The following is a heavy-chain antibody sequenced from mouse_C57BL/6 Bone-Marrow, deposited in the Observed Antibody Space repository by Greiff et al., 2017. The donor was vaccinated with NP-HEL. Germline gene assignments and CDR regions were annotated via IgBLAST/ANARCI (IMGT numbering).Heavy chain of an antibody. CDR3: AREVPTYGSLDY. CDR2: IDPSDSYT. D-gene: IGHD1-1*01. CDR1: GYTFTSYW. V-gene: IGHV1-69*01. Sequence: QVQLQQPGAELVMPGASVKLSCKASGYTFTSYWMHWVKQRPGQGLEWIGEIDPSDSYTNYNQKFKGKSTLTVDKSSSTAYMQLSSLTSEDSAVYYCAREVPTYGSLDYWGQGNTLTVTS. J-gene: IGHJ2*01.